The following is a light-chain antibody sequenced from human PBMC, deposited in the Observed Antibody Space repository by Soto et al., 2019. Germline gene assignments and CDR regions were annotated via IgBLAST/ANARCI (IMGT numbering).Light chain of an antibody. CDR2: WAS. CDR1: QSVLYSSNNKNY. Sequence: DIVMTQSPDSLAVSLGERATINCKSSQSVLYSSNNKNYLAWYQQKPGQPPKLLIYWASTRESGVPDRFSGSESGTDFTLTISSLQAEDVAVYYCQQYYSSPITFGGGTKLDIK. CDR3: QQYYSSPIT. V-gene: IGKV4-1*01. J-gene: IGKJ4*01.